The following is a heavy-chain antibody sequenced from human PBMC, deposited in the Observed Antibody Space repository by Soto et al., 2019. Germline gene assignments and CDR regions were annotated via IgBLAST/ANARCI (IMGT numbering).Heavy chain of an antibody. CDR3: ARLVAYDILSGYPHPGRFSP. J-gene: IGHJ5*02. D-gene: IGHD3-9*01. CDR1: GGTFSSYT. Sequence: SVKVSCKASGGTFSSYTISWVRQAPGQGLEWMGRIIPILGIANYAQKFQGRVTITADKSTSTAYMELSSLRSEDTAVYYCARLVAYDILSGYPHPGRFSPWGQGTLVPVSS. CDR2: IIPILGIA. V-gene: IGHV1-69*02.